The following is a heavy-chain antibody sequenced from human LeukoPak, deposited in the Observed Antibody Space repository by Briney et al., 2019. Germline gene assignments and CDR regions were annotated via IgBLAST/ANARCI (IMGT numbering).Heavy chain of an antibody. V-gene: IGHV4-4*07. J-gene: IGHJ5*02. CDR2: IYTSGST. CDR3: ARTYYNILTGYYRDRFDP. Sequence: SETLSLTCTVSGGSISSYYWSWIRQPAGKGLEWIGRIYTSGSTNYNPSLKSRVTMSVDTSKNQFSLKLSSVTAADTAVYYCARTYYNILTGYYRDRFDPWGQGTLVTVSS. CDR1: GGSISSYY. D-gene: IGHD3-9*01.